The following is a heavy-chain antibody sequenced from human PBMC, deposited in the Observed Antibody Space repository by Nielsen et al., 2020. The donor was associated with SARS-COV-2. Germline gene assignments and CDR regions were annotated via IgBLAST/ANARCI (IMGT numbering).Heavy chain of an antibody. CDR1: GFTFSNAW. V-gene: IGHV3-15*01. CDR2: IKSKTDGGTT. CDR3: VRQLWRGGYFDY. D-gene: IGHD5-18*01. Sequence: GESLKISCAASGFTFSNAWMSWVRQAPGKGLEWVGRIKSKTDGGTTDYAAPVKGRFTISRDDSKNTLYLQMNSLKTEDTAVYYCVRQLWRGGYFDYWGQGTLVTVS. J-gene: IGHJ4*02.